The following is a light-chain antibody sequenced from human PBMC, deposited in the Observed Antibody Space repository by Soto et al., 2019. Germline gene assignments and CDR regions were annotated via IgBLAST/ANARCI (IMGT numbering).Light chain of an antibody. CDR2: GAS. V-gene: IGKV3-20*01. J-gene: IGKJ5*01. CDR1: QSVRSGY. Sequence: EIVLAQSPGTLSLSPGERATLSCRASQSVRSGYFAWYQQKPGQAPRLLIVGASSRATGIPDRFSGSGSGTEFTLTISSLQSEDFAVYHCQQYNHWSSLTFGQGTRLEIK. CDR3: QQYNHWSSLT.